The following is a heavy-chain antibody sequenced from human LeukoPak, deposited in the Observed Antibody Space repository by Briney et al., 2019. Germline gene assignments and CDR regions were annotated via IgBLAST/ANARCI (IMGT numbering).Heavy chain of an antibody. CDR3: AREIDAYYYYYYMDV. J-gene: IGHJ6*03. V-gene: IGHV3-48*01. CDR1: GFTFSSYS. Sequence: GGSLRLSCAASGFTFSSYSMNWVRQAPGKGLEWVSYISSSSSTIYYADSVKGRFTISRDNAKNSLYLQMNSLRAEDTAVYYCAREIDAYYYYYYMDVWGKGTAVTVSS. CDR2: ISSSSSTI.